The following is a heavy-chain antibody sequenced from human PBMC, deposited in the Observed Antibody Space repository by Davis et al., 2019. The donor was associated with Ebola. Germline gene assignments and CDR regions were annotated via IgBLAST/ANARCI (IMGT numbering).Heavy chain of an antibody. CDR2: IYPGDSET. CDR1: GYSFTSNW. V-gene: IGHV5-51*01. D-gene: IGHD4-17*01. J-gene: IGHJ4*02. Sequence: GESLKISCKGSGYSFTSNWIGWVRQMPGKGLVWMGIIYPGDSETRCSPSFQGQVTISADKSISTAYLQWSSLKASDTATYYCARQLNGDFVFMSDCWGQGTLVTVSS. CDR3: ARQLNGDFVFMSDC.